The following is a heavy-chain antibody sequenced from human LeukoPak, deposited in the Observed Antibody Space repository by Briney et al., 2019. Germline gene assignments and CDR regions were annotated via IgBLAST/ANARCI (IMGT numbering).Heavy chain of an antibody. D-gene: IGHD6-6*01. J-gene: IGHJ5*02. CDR3: AREAGIAARPSRWFDP. Sequence: PGGSLRLSCAASGFTVSSNYMSWVRQAPGKGLEWVSVIYSGGSTYYADSVTGRFTISRDNSKNTLYLQMNSLRAEDTAVYYCAREAGIAARPSRWFDPWGQGTLVTVSS. CDR1: GFTVSSNY. CDR2: IYSGGST. V-gene: IGHV3-66*02.